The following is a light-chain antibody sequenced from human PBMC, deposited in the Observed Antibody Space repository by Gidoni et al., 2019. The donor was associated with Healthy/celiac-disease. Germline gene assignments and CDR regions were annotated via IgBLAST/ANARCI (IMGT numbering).Light chain of an antibody. J-gene: IGKJ3*01. CDR3: QQSYSTPFT. Sequence: DIQMTQSPSSLSASVGDRVTITCRASQSISSYLNWYQQKPGKAPKLLIYAASSLQSGVPSRFSPSGSGTDFTLTISSLQPEDFATYYCQQSYSTPFTFGPGTKVDIK. CDR2: AAS. V-gene: IGKV1-39*01. CDR1: QSISSY.